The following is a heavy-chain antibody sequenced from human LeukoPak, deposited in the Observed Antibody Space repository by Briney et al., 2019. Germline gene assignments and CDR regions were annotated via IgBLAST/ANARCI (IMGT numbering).Heavy chain of an antibody. V-gene: IGHV4-39*01. J-gene: IGHJ5*02. CDR2: VYYSGST. Sequence: PSENLSLTCTVSSGSIGSSSNYWGWLRQAPGKGLEWIGNVYYSGSTFYNPSLKSRVTISVDTSKNQFSLKLRSVTAADTAIYYCARASFNVVFGNWFDPWGQGTLVTVSS. D-gene: IGHD2-8*01. CDR1: SGSIGSSSNY. CDR3: ARASFNVVFGNWFDP.